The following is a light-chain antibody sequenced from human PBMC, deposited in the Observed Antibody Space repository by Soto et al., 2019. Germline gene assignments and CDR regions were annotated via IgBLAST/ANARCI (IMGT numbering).Light chain of an antibody. V-gene: IGLV1-47*01. Sequence: QSVLTQPPSASGTPGQRVTISCSGSSSNFGSNYVYWYQQLPGTAPKLLIYRNNQRPSGVPDRFSGSKSGTSASLAISGLRSEDEADFYCAAWDVSLSGVVFGGGTKVTVL. J-gene: IGLJ2*01. CDR2: RNN. CDR1: SSNFGSNY. CDR3: AAWDVSLSGVV.